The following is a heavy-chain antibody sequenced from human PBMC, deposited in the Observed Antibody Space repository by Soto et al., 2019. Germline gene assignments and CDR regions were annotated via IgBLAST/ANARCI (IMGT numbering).Heavy chain of an antibody. J-gene: IGHJ4*02. CDR3: ARDNSGDFWSGYSHYYFDY. CDR2: ISAYSGKT. CDR1: GYTLTRYC. D-gene: IGHD3-3*01. V-gene: IGHV1-18*01. Sequence: ASVKVSCKTSGYTLTRYCISWVRQAPGQRLEWMGWISAYSGKTNYAQKLQGRLTMTTDTSTSTAYMELRSLRSDDTALCYCARDNSGDFWSGYSHYYFDYWGQGTLVTSPQ.